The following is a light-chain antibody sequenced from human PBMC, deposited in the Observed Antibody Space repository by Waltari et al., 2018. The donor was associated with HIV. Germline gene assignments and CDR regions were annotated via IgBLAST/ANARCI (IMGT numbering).Light chain of an antibody. CDR3: CSYAGTYTYVL. CDR1: SGDVGGYDS. V-gene: IGLV2-11*01. CDR2: EVI. Sequence: QSALTQPRSVSGSPGQSVTISCTGTSGDVGGYDSVSWYLQHPGKFPKLIIYEVIKRPSGCPDRFSGAKSGNTASLTIAGLQTEDEADYFCCSYAGTYTYVLFGGGTKLTVL. J-gene: IGLJ3*02.